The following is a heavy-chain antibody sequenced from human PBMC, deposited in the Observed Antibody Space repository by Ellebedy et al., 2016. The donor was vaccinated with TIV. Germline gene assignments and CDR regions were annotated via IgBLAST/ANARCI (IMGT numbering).Heavy chain of an antibody. D-gene: IGHD2-8*02. V-gene: IGHV3-48*03. Sequence: GESLKISCAAYGFTFSDYEINWVRQAPGKGLEWLCYINRSGDTKYYADSAKGRFTISRDNANNSVFLQINSLRAEDTGVYFCAREYWRGFLNYGMDVWGQGTTVAVSS. CDR2: INRSGDTK. CDR1: GFTFSDYE. J-gene: IGHJ6*02. CDR3: AREYWRGFLNYGMDV.